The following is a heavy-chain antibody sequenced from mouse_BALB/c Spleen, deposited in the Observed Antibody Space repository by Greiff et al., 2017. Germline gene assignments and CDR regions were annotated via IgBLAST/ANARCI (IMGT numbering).Heavy chain of an antibody. D-gene: IGHD2-10*02. CDR2: INPYNGGT. V-gene: IGHV1-22*01. CDR3: ARRGLEYGNFPWFAY. J-gene: IGHJ3*01. CDR1: GYSFTGYY. Sequence: EVQLQESGPELVKPGASVKISCKASGYSFTGYYMHWVKQSHVKSLEWIGRINPYNGGTSYNQKFKGKATLTVDKSSSTAYMELRSLTSEDSAVYYCARRGLEYGNFPWFAYWGQGTLVTVSA.